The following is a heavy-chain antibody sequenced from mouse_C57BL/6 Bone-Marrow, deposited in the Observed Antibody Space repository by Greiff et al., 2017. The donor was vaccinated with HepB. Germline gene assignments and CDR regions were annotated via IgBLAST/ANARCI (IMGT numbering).Heavy chain of an antibody. J-gene: IGHJ2*01. CDR3: ARERNYYGSLDY. Sequence: QVQLQQPGAELVKPGASVKLSCKASGYTFTSYWMQWVKQRPGQGLEWIGEIDPSDSYTNYNRKFKGKATLTVDTSSSTAYMQLSSLTSEDSAVYYCARERNYYGSLDYWGQGTTLTVSS. CDR1: GYTFTSYW. V-gene: IGHV1-50*01. D-gene: IGHD1-1*01. CDR2: IDPSDSYT.